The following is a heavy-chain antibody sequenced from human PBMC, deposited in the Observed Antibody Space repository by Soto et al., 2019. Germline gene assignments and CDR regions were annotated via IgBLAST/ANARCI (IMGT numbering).Heavy chain of an antibody. J-gene: IGHJ4*02. V-gene: IGHV3-11*01. CDR3: ARFRGDGYYNC. CDR2: ISISGTTI. CDR1: GFTLSDYY. Sequence: QVQLVESGGGLVKPGGSLRLSCAASGFTLSDYYMTCIRQAPGKGLEWVSDISISGTTIHYADSVRGRFTISRDNAKNSLWLQMNTLRAEDTAVYYCARFRGDGYYNCWGQGTLVTVSS. D-gene: IGHD3-9*01.